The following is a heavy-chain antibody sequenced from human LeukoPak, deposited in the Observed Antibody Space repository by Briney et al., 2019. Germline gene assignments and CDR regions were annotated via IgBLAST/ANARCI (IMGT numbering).Heavy chain of an antibody. Sequence: PGRSLRLSCAASGFTFSSYGMHWVRQAPGKGLEWVAVISYDGSNKYYADSVKGRFTISRDNSKNTLYLQMNSLRAEDTAVYYCAKGSGDYYFDYWGQGTLVTVSS. CDR3: AKGSGDYYFDY. V-gene: IGHV3-30*18. D-gene: IGHD1-26*01. CDR1: GFTFSSYG. J-gene: IGHJ4*02. CDR2: ISYDGSNK.